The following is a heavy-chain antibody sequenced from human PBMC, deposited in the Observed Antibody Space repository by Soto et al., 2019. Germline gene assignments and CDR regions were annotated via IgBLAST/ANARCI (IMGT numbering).Heavy chain of an antibody. D-gene: IGHD3-10*01. CDR2: LDGAGGST. CDR1: GFTFRDYA. CDR3: TAPRDEYGSGVSWFTYGMDI. Sequence: QTGGSLRLSCLASGFTFRDYAMTWVRHVPGRGLEWVASLDGAGGSTYYADSVRGRFTISRDNSQNTLFLQMKRLTVDDTAIYYCTAPRDEYGSGVSWFTYGMDIWGQGTTVTVSS. J-gene: IGHJ6*02. V-gene: IGHV3-23*01.